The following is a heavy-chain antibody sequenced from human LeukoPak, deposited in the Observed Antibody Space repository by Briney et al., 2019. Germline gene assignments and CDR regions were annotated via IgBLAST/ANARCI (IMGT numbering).Heavy chain of an antibody. CDR3: ARYRVKVMTAMAYYFDY. CDR2: MNPNSGNT. J-gene: IGHJ4*02. Sequence: ASAKVSCKASGYTFTNYDINWVRQAPGQGLEWMGWMNPNSGNTGYTQKFQGRITMTRNTSITTAYMELSSLRSEDTAVYYCARYRVKVMTAMAYYFDYWGQGTLVTVSS. D-gene: IGHD2-21*02. CDR1: GYTFTNYD. V-gene: IGHV1-8*01.